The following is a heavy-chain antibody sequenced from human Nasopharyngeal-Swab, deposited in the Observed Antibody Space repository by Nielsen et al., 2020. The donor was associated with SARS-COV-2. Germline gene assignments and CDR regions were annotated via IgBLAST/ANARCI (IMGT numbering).Heavy chain of an antibody. Sequence: GESLKISCAASQFNLTKYNMHWVRQAPGKGLEWVSYITSSSSTIYYEDSVKGRFAISRDNADNALYLQMNSLRDEDTAVYYCTRDGLNGYYDSSGYPLRDGMDVWVQGTTVTVSS. D-gene: IGHD3-22*01. J-gene: IGHJ6*02. CDR1: QFNLTKYN. CDR3: TRDGLNGYYDSSGYPLRDGMDV. V-gene: IGHV3-48*02. CDR2: ITSSSSTI.